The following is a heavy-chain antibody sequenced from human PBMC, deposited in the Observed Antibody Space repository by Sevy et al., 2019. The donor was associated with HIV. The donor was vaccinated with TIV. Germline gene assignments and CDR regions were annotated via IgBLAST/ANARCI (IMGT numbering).Heavy chain of an antibody. V-gene: IGHV3-7*01. Sequence: GGSLRLSCAASGFTFSSYWMTWVRQAPGKGLEWVANIKQDMSEKYYADSVKGRFTVSRDNARNSLYRQMESLRAEDTAVYYCARAQQVTMLVVIGGLYFDFWGQGTLVTVSS. D-gene: IGHD3-22*01. CDR2: IKQDMSEK. CDR1: GFTFSSYW. CDR3: ARAQQVTMLVVIGGLYFDF. J-gene: IGHJ4*02.